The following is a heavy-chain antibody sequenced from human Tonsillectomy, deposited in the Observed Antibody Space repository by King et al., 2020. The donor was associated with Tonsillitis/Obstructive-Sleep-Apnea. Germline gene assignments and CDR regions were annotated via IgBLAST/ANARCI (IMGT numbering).Heavy chain of an antibody. CDR1: GDSVSSGYFY. J-gene: IGHJ3*01. CDR3: ARERRDYTPSLRPAPGYVEF. CDR2: IYYSGST. D-gene: IGHD4-11*01. Sequence: QLQESGPGLVKPSQTLSLTCSVSGDSVSSGYFYWTWIRQHPGKGLEWIGSIYYSGSTYYNPSFTSRLTMSIDTSKDQFSLRLNYVTAADTAVYYCARERRDYTPSLRPAPGYVEFWGQGTKVIVSS. V-gene: IGHV4-31*03.